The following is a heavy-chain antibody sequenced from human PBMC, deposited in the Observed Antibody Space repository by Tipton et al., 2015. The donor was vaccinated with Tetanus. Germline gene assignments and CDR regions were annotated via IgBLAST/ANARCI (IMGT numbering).Heavy chain of an antibody. CDR1: GGSISSGGYS. CDR2: IYHSGST. D-gene: IGHD3-22*01. J-gene: IGHJ5*02. CDR3: ARVSSSGTWFDP. Sequence: TLSLTCAVSGGSISSGGYSWSWIRQPPGKGLEWIGYIYHSGSTYYNPSLKSRVTISVDRSKNQFSLKLSSVTAADTAVYYCARVSSSGTWFDPWGQGPLVPVSS. V-gene: IGHV4-30-2*01.